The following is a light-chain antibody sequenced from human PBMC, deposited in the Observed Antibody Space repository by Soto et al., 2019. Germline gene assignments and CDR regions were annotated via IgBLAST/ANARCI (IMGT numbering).Light chain of an antibody. CDR3: CSYTSSSPYV. Sequence: QSALTQPASVSGSPGQSITISCTGTSSDLGGYNFVSWYQHHPGKAPKLMIYQVSNRPSGVSNRFSGSKSGNTASLTISGLQAGDEADYYCCSYTSSSPYVFGTGTKLTVL. CDR1: SSDLGGYNF. V-gene: IGLV2-14*01. J-gene: IGLJ1*01. CDR2: QVS.